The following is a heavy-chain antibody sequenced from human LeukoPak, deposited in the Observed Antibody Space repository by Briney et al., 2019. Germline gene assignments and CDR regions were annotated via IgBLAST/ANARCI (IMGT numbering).Heavy chain of an antibody. CDR2: ISSSSSTI. CDR3: ARESYYYGSGSCIDY. CDR1: GFTFSSYS. D-gene: IGHD3-10*01. J-gene: IGHJ4*02. Sequence: GGSLRLSCAASGFTFSSYSMNWVRQAPGKGLEWVSYISSSSSTIYYADSVKGRFTISRDNAKNSLYLQMNSLRAEDTAVYYCARESYYYGSGSCIDYWGQGTLVTVSS. V-gene: IGHV3-48*04.